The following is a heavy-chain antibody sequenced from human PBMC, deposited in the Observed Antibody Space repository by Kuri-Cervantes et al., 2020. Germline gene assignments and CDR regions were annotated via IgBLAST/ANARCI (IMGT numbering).Heavy chain of an antibody. CDR3: ARGRRERWLHKVFDY. V-gene: IGHV4-34*01. D-gene: IGHD5-12*01. CDR2: INHSGST. Sequence: GSLRLSCTASGFTFTSQSINWVRQPPGKGLEWIGEINHSGSTNYNPSLKSRVTISVDTSKNQFSLKLSSVTAADTAVYYCARGRRERWLHKVFDYWGQGTLVTVSS. J-gene: IGHJ4*02. CDR1: GFTFTSQS.